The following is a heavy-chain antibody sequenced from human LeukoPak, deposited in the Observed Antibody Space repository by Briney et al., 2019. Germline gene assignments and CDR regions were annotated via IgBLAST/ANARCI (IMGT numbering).Heavy chain of an antibody. J-gene: IGHJ3*02. CDR3: ARALSSSWDNDAFDI. D-gene: IGHD6-13*01. CDR1: GGTFSSYA. V-gene: IGHV1-69*04. Sequence: SVKVSCTASGGTFSSYAISWVRQAPGQGLEWMGRIIPILGIANYAQKFQGRVTITADKSTSTAYMELSSLRSEDTAVYYCARALSSSWDNDAFDIWGQGTMVTVSS. CDR2: IIPILGIA.